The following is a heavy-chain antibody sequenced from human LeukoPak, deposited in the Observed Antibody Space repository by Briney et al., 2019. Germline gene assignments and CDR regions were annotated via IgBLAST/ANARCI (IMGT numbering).Heavy chain of an antibody. CDR3: ARVPIRFKAFDI. CDR1: EFTFSSYS. V-gene: IGHV3-48*01. D-gene: IGHD3-3*01. Sequence: PGGSPRLSCAASEFTFSSYSMNWVRQAPGKGLEWVSYITNSGNSKSYADSVKGRFTISRDNTKNSLYLQMNGLRAEDTAVYYCARVPIRFKAFDIWGQGTMVTVSS. CDR2: ITNSGNSK. J-gene: IGHJ3*02.